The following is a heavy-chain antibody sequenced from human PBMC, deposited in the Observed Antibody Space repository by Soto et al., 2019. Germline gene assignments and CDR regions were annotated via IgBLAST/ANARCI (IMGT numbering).Heavy chain of an antibody. CDR3: ARDPVDLFGYMDV. D-gene: IGHD6-25*01. Sequence: QVQLVQSGAEVKKTGSSVKVSCKTSGGTFSTFGISWVRQAPGQGLEWMGGIIPFFGTAEYSQKFEDRITITGDRSTSTVYMALSRLRSDDTAVYYCARDPVDLFGYMDVWGHGTTVTVS. CDR1: GGTFSTFG. J-gene: IGHJ6*02. CDR2: IIPFFGTA. V-gene: IGHV1-69*06.